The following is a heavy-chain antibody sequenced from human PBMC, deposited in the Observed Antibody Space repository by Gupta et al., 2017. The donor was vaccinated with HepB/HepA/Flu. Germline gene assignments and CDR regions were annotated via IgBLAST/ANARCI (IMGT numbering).Heavy chain of an antibody. CDR2: MSYTNEI. CDR3: ARDTDWAFVA. D-gene: IGHD3/OR15-3a*01. CDR1: EFSFSGHH. V-gene: IGHV3-69-1*02. J-gene: IGHJ3*01. Sequence: VESGGGFVQPGESLRLSCVASEFSFSGHHMNWLRQAPGKGLEWVAYMSYTNEISYADSVQGRFTISRDNSKKSLYLRMNSLRDEDTAVDYCARDTDWAFVAWCQGTMVTVSS.